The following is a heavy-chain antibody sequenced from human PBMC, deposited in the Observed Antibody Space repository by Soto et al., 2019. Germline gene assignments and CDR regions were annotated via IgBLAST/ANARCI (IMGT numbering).Heavy chain of an antibody. CDR3: ARAFYCSSTSCYDSGWFDP. CDR2: IIPILGIA. J-gene: IGHJ5*02. V-gene: IGHV1-69*02. CDR1: GGTFSSYT. Sequence: SVKVSCKAAGGTFSSYTISWVRQAPGQGLEWMGRIIPILGIANYAQKFQGRVTITADKSTSTAYMELSSLRSEDTAVYYCARAFYCSSTSCYDSGWFDPWGQGTLVTVSS. D-gene: IGHD2-2*01.